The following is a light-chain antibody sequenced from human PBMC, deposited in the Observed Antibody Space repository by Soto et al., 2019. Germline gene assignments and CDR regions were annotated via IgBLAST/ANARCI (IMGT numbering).Light chain of an antibody. CDR3: QQCYSDPWT. CDR2: WAS. Sequence: DIVMTQSPDSLAVSLGERATINCKSSQSVLYSSNNKNYLTWYQQKPGQPPKLLIYWASTRESGVPDRFRGSGYGTDFTITISSLQAEDVAVYFCQQCYSDPWTFGQGTKVEIK. CDR1: QSVLYSSNNKNY. J-gene: IGKJ1*01. V-gene: IGKV4-1*01.